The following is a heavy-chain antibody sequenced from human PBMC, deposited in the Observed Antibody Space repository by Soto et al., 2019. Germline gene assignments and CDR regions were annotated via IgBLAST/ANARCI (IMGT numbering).Heavy chain of an antibody. CDR3: AKNPENYYYGMDV. J-gene: IGHJ6*02. CDR1: GGTFSSYA. Sequence: QVQLVQSGAEVKKPGSSVKVSCKASGGTFSSYAISWVRQAPGQGLEWMGGIIPIFGTADYAQKFQGRVTMTADESTSTAYVELSSLRSEDTAVYYCAKNPENYYYGMDVWGQGTTVTVSS. V-gene: IGHV1-69*12. CDR2: IIPIFGTA.